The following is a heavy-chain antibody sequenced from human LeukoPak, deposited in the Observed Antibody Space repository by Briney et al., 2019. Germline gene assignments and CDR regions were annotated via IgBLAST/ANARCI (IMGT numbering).Heavy chain of an antibody. V-gene: IGHV3-23*01. Sequence: GGSLRLSCAASGFTFSSYAMSWVRQAPGKGLEWVSAISGSGGSTYYTDSVKGRFTISRDNSKNTLYLQMNSLRAEDTAVYYCAKDQKWELLPFDYWGQGTLVTVSS. J-gene: IGHJ4*02. CDR3: AKDQKWELLPFDY. CDR2: ISGSGGST. CDR1: GFTFSSYA. D-gene: IGHD1-26*01.